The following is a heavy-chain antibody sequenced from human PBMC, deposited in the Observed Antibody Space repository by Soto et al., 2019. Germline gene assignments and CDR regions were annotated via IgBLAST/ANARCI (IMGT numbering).Heavy chain of an antibody. CDR1: GGTFSSYA. Sequence: QVQLVQSGAEVKKPGSSVKVSCKASGGTFSSYAISWVRQAPGQGLEWMGGIIPIFGTANYAQKFQGRVTITADETKSTAYMELSSLRSEDTAVYYCARAPPGTAMVRSFDYWGQGTLVTVSS. J-gene: IGHJ4*02. V-gene: IGHV1-69*01. D-gene: IGHD5-18*01. CDR3: ARAPPGTAMVRSFDY. CDR2: IIPIFGTA.